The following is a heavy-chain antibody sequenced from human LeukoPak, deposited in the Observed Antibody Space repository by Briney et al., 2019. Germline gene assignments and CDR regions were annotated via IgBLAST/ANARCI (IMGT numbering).Heavy chain of an antibody. CDR1: GFTFSSYA. D-gene: IGHD3-3*01. CDR2: ISYDGSNK. Sequence: SGGSLRLSCAASGFTFSSYAMHWVRQAPGKGLEWVAVISYDGSNKYYADSVKGRFTISRDNAKNSLYLQMNSLRAEDTAVYYCARGRYDFWSGIDYWGQGTLVTVSS. V-gene: IGHV3-30-3*01. CDR3: ARGRYDFWSGIDY. J-gene: IGHJ4*02.